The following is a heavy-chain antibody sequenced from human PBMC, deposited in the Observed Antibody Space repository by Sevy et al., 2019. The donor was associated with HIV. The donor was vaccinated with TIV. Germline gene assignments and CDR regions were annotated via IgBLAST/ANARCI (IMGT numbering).Heavy chain of an antibody. V-gene: IGHV4-59*01. CDR1: GDSISGYY. Sequence: SETLSLTCTVFGDSISGYYWSWIRQSPGKGLQWIGYIYYNGRTNYDPSLESRVTISTDTSKNQFSLKLSSVTAADTAIYYCARAAANYYYAMDVWGQGTTVTVSS. CDR2: IYYNGRT. J-gene: IGHJ6*02. CDR3: ARAAANYYYAMDV.